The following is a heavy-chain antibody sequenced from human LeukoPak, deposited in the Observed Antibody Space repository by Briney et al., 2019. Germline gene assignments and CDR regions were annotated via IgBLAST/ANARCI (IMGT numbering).Heavy chain of an antibody. CDR3: AKIAGTYSPDY. CDR1: GFSFSDYY. CDR2: ISSSGTYT. V-gene: IGHV3-11*06. J-gene: IGHJ4*02. Sequence: QTGGSLRLSCAASGFSFSDYYMTWIRQAPGKGLDWVSYISSSGTYTNYADSVKGRFTISRDNAKNSLYLQMNSLSAEDTAVYYCAKIAGTYSPDYWGQGTLVTVSS. D-gene: IGHD1-26*01.